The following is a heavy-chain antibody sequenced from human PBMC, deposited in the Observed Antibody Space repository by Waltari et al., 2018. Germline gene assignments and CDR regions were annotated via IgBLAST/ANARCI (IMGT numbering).Heavy chain of an antibody. V-gene: IGHV3-43*01. CDR2: ISWDGGST. Sequence: EVQLVESGGVVVQPGGSLRLSCAASGFTFDDYTMHWVRQAPGKGLDWVCLISWDGGSTYYADSVKGRFTISRDNSKNSLYLQMNSLRTEDTALYYCAKGGDSSSWFGDYWGQGTLVTVSS. CDR1: GFTFDDYT. CDR3: AKGGDSSSWFGDY. J-gene: IGHJ4*02. D-gene: IGHD6-13*01.